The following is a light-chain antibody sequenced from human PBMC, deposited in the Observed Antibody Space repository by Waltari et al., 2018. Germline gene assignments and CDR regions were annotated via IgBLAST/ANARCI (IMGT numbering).Light chain of an antibody. CDR3: QQYGSSIMYT. V-gene: IGKV3-20*01. Sequence: VLTQSPDTLSLSPGDRATLSCRASQSLTKRYLVGYQQKPGQAPRLLIYGASNRAAGIPDRFSGSGSVTDFTLTISRLEPDDSAVYYCQQYGSSIMYTFGQGTKLEIK. J-gene: IGKJ2*01. CDR2: GAS. CDR1: QSLTKRY.